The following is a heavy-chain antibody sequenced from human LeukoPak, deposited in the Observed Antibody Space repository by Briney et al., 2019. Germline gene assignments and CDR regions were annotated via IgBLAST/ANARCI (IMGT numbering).Heavy chain of an antibody. CDR1: GFNFVAYS. CDR3: AAAPGPVYSSSWFYY. J-gene: IGHJ4*02. V-gene: IGHV3-21*01. D-gene: IGHD6-13*01. CDR2: ITTTSGYI. Sequence: GGSLRLSCVVSGFNFVAYSMNWVRQAPGKGLEWVSSITTTSGYINYADSVRGRFTISRDSAKNSLYLQLSSLRAEDTAVYYCAAAPGPVYSSSWFYYWGQGTLVTVSS.